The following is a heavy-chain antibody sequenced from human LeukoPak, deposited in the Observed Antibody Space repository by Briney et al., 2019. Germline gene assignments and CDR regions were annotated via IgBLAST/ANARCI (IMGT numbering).Heavy chain of an antibody. V-gene: IGHV3-53*01. D-gene: IGHD3-22*01. Sequence: GGSLRLSCAASGFTVSSNYMSWVRQAPGEGLEWVSVIYSGGSTYYADSVKGRFTISRDNSKNTLYLQMNSLRAEDTAVYYCATPGSHYDSSGYYSLAIWGQGTLVTVSS. CDR3: ATPGSHYDSSGYYSLAI. J-gene: IGHJ4*02. CDR1: GFTVSSNY. CDR2: IYSGGST.